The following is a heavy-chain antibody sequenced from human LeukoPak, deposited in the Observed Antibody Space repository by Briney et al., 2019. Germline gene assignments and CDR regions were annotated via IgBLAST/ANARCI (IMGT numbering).Heavy chain of an antibody. CDR1: GFTFSSYS. J-gene: IGHJ4*02. CDR2: ISSSSSYI. V-gene: IGHV3-21*01. D-gene: IGHD6-13*01. Sequence: PGGSLRLSCAASGFTFSSYSMNWVRQAPGKGLEGVSSISSSSSYIYYTDSVKGRFTISRDNAKNSLYLQMNSLRAEDTAVYYCARGPQLQLVPDYWGQGTLVTVSS. CDR3: ARGPQLQLVPDY.